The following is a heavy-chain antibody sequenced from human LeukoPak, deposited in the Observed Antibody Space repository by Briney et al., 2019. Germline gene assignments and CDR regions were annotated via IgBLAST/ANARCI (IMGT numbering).Heavy chain of an antibody. D-gene: IGHD6-19*01. CDR3: ARGLAVAGTILDY. CDR2: INHSGST. J-gene: IGHJ4*02. CDR1: GGSFSVYY. Sequence: SETLSLTCAVYGGSFSVYYWSWIRQPPGKGLEWIGEINHSGSTKYNPPLKSRVTISVDTSKNQFSLKLSSVTAADTAVYYCARGLAVAGTILDYWGQGTLVTVSS. V-gene: IGHV4-34*01.